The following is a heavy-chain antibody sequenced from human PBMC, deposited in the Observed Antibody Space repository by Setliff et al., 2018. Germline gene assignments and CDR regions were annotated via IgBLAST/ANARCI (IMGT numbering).Heavy chain of an antibody. V-gene: IGHV4-4*02. D-gene: IGHD3-10*01. CDR1: GGSISNANW. J-gene: IGHJ4*02. CDR3: AGGVSGRFNY. Sequence: SETLSLTCAVSGGSISNANWWSWARQPPGKGLEWIGEIYNSGNTNYNPSLKSRVTISVDKSKNQFSLKLTSVTAADTAVYYCAGGVSGRFNYWGQGTLVTVSS. CDR2: IYNSGNT.